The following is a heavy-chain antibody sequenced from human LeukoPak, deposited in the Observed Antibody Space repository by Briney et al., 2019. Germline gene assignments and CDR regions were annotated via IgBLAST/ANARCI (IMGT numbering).Heavy chain of an antibody. CDR2: ISYDGGDK. D-gene: IGHD6-19*01. CDR1: GFTFSSYG. V-gene: IGHV3-30*18. CDR3: AKGGSGWYFDY. Sequence: GGSLRLSCAASGFTFSSYGMHWVRQAPGKGLEWAAIISYDGGDKYYADSVKGRFTISRDNSRNTLYLQMNSLRPEDTAVYYCAKGGSGWYFDYWGQGTLVTVSS. J-gene: IGHJ4*02.